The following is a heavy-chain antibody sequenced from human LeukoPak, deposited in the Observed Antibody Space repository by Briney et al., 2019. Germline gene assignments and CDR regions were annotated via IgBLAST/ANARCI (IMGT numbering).Heavy chain of an antibody. J-gene: IGHJ5*02. CDR1: GYTFTSYY. Sequence: ASVKVSCKASGYTFTSYYMHWVRQAPGQGLEWMGWINTNTGNPTYAQGFTGRFVFSLDTSVSTAYLQISSLKAEDTAVYYCARGSSVLTGYSNWFDPWGQGTLVTVSS. CDR2: INTNTGNP. V-gene: IGHV7-4-1*02. CDR3: ARGSSVLTGYSNWFDP. D-gene: IGHD3-9*01.